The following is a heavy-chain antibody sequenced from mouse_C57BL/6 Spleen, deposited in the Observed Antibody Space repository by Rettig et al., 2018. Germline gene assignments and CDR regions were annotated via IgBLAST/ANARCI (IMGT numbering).Heavy chain of an antibody. CDR1: GFTFTGYW. J-gene: IGHJ3*01. CDR2: ILPGGGNT. D-gene: IGHD2-10*02. CDR3: AREGGSSDWFLY. Sequence: QVQLQQSGTELMKPGASVKLSCKATGFTFTGYWIEWIKQRPGHGLEWIGEILPGGGNTNYNEKFKGKATFTADTSSNTAYMQLSSLTTEDSAIYYCAREGGSSDWFLYWGQGTLVTVSA. V-gene: IGHV1-9*01.